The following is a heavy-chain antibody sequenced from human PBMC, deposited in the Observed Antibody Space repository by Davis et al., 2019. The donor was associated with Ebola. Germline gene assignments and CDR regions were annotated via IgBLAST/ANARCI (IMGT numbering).Heavy chain of an antibody. D-gene: IGHD3-16*01. J-gene: IGHJ6*02. Sequence: ASVKVSCKASGYTFTSYGITWVRQAPGQGLEWMGIVNPSGGSTADAQKFQGRVTMTRDTSTSTVYMELSSLRSEDTAVYYCARGAGGLKNYYGMDVWGQGTTVTVSS. CDR2: VNPSGGST. CDR1: GYTFTSYG. V-gene: IGHV1-46*03. CDR3: ARGAGGLKNYYGMDV.